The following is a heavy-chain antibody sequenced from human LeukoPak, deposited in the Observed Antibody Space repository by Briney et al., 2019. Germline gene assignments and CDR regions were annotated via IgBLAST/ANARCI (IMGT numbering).Heavy chain of an antibody. CDR3: ARQNDYGGGGGWFDP. CDR2: INPNSGGT. CDR1: GYTFTGYY. D-gene: IGHD4-23*01. J-gene: IGHJ5*02. V-gene: IGHV1-2*02. Sequence: ASVKVSCKASGYTFTGYYMHWVRQAPGQGLEWMGWINPNSGGTNYAQKFQGRVTMTRDTSISTAYMELSSLRSDDTAVYYCARQNDYGGGGGWFDPWGQGTLVTVSS.